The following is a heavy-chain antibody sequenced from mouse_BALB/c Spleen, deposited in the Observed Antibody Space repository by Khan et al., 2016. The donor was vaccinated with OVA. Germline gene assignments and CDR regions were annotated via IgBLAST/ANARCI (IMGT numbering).Heavy chain of an antibody. J-gene: IGHJ2*01. CDR1: GYSIASDYA. D-gene: IGHD1-1*01. CDR3: ARVYGGDVDY. V-gene: IGHV3-2*02. Sequence: EVQLQESGPGLVKPSQSLSLTCPVTGYSIASDYAWNWIRQFPGNKLDWMGFISYSGNINSNPSPKSRFSLTRDTSKNQFFLQLNSVTSEDTATYYCARVYGGDVDYWGQGTTLTVSS. CDR2: ISYSGNI.